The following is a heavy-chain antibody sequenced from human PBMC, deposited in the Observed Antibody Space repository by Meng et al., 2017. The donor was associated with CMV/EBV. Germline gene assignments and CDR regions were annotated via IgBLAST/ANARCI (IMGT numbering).Heavy chain of an antibody. CDR1: GYTFTGYY. Sequence: ASVKVSCKASGYTFTGYYMHWVRQAPGQGLEWMGWINPNSGGTNYAQKFQGRVTMTRDTSISTAYMELSRLRSDDTAVYYCARGLRYYGDYAGNWFDPWGQGTLVTVSS. V-gene: IGHV1-2*02. D-gene: IGHD4-17*01. J-gene: IGHJ5*02. CDR3: ARGLRYYGDYAGNWFDP. CDR2: INPNSGGT.